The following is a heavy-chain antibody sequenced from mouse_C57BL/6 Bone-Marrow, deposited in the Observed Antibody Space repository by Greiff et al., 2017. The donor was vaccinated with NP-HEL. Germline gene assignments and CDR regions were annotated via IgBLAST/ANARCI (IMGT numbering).Heavy chain of an antibody. CDR1: GYTFTSYW. J-gene: IGHJ1*03. V-gene: IGHV1-64*01. CDR3: ERYGNYLYWYFDV. Sequence: VQLQQPGAELVKPGASVKLSCKASGYTFTSYWMHWVKQRPGQGLEWIGMIHPNSGSTNYNEKFKSKATLTVDKSSSTAYMQLSSLTSEDSAVYYCERYGNYLYWYFDVWGTGTTVTVSS. CDR2: IHPNSGST. D-gene: IGHD2-1*01.